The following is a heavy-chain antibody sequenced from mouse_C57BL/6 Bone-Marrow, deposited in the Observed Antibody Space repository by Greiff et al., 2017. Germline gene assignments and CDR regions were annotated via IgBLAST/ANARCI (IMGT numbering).Heavy chain of an antibody. Sequence: EVQLQQSGAELVRPGASVKLSCTASGFNIKDDYMHWVKQRPEQGLEWIGWIDPENGDTEYASKFQGKATITADTSSNTAYLQLSSLTSEDTAVYYFTRAYYSNYFDYWGQGTTLTVSS. J-gene: IGHJ2*01. D-gene: IGHD2-5*01. V-gene: IGHV14-4*01. CDR1: GFNIKDDY. CDR2: IDPENGDT. CDR3: TRAYYSNYFDY.